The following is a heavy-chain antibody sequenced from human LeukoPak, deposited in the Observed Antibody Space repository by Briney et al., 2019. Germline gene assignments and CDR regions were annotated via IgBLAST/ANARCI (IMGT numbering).Heavy chain of an antibody. D-gene: IGHD1-26*01. V-gene: IGHV3-7*01. Sequence: GGSLRLSCVASGFTFSSYWMTWVRQAPGKGLEWVANIKTDGSLTYYVDSVKGRFTISRDNAKNSLYLQMNSLRAEDTAVYYCARGTGIVGATVWGQGTLVTVSS. CDR1: GFTFSSYW. CDR3: ARGTGIVGATV. J-gene: IGHJ1*01. CDR2: IKTDGSLT.